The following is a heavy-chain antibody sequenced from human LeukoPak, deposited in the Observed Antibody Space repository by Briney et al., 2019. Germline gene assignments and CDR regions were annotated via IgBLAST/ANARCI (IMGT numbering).Heavy chain of an antibody. D-gene: IGHD2-21*02. J-gene: IGHJ4*02. CDR3: ARGLYCGGDCYLY. V-gene: IGHV1-69*05. CDR1: GGTFSSYA. CDR2: IIPIFGTA. Sequence: SVKVPCKASGGTFSSYAISWVRQAPGQGLEWMGGIIPIFGTANYAQKFQGRVTTTTDESTSTAYMELSSLRSEDTAVYYCARGLYCGGDCYLYWGQGTQVTVSS.